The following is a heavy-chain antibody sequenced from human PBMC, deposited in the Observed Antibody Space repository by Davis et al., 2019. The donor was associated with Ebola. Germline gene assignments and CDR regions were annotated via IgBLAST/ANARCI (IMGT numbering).Heavy chain of an antibody. Sequence: ASVKVSCKASGYTFTSYYMHWVRQAPGQGLEWMGIINPSGGSTSYAQKFQGRVTMTRDTSTSTVYMELSSLRSEDTAVYYCARANPYYYYDSSGYYAKGGYFDYWGQGTLVTVSS. J-gene: IGHJ4*02. CDR2: INPSGGST. CDR1: GYTFTSYY. V-gene: IGHV1-46*01. D-gene: IGHD3-22*01. CDR3: ARANPYYYYDSSGYYAKGGYFDY.